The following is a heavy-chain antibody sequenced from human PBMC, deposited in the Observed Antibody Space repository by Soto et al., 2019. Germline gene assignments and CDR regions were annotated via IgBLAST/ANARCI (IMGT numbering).Heavy chain of an antibody. Sequence: QITLKESGPTLVKPTQPLTLTCTLSGFSFSTSGMAVGWIRQPPGKAPECLALIFWDGDKRYSPSLKTRLTLTKDTSENQVVLTMTNMDPVDSGTYYCSVRRKLVPTGGSFDIWGRGTEVTVSS. CDR1: GFSFSTSGMA. CDR3: SVRRKLVPTGGSFDI. CDR2: IFWDGDK. J-gene: IGHJ3*02. D-gene: IGHD2-15*01. V-gene: IGHV2-5*02.